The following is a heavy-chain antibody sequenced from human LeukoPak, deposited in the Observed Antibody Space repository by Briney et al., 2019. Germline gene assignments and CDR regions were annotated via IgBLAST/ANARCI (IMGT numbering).Heavy chain of an antibody. CDR3: ARGPIVLRFLEWTIDY. V-gene: IGHV4-59*12. Sequence: PSETLSLTCTVSGGSISSYYWSWIRQPPGKGLEWIGYIYYSGSTNYNPSLKSRVTISVDTSKNQFSLKLSSVTAADTAVYYCARGPIVLRFLEWTIDYWGQGTLVTVSS. J-gene: IGHJ4*02. CDR1: GGSISSYY. CDR2: IYYSGST. D-gene: IGHD3-3*01.